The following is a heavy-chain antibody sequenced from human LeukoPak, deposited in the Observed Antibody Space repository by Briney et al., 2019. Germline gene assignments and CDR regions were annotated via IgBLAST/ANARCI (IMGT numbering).Heavy chain of an antibody. D-gene: IGHD6-19*01. CDR1: GYTLTELS. CDR3: ATDLAVAGTISHLPFDY. Sequence: ASVKVSCKVSGYTLTELSMHWVRQAPGKGLEWMGGFDPEDGETIYAQKFQGRVTMTEDTSTDTAYMELSSLRSEDTAVYYCATDLAVAGTISHLPFDYWGQGTLVTVSS. CDR2: FDPEDGET. J-gene: IGHJ4*02. V-gene: IGHV1-24*01.